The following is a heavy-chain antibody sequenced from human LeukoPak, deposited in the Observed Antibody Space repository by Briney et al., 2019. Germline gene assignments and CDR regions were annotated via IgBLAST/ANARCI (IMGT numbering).Heavy chain of an antibody. J-gene: IGHJ4*02. V-gene: IGHV4-39*07. CDR1: GGSISSSSVY. D-gene: IGHD5-18*01. CDR2: ISYSGSTT. CDR3: ARARGYSYIVDY. Sequence: PSETLSLTCTVSGGSISSSSVYWGWIRQPPGKGLEWIATISYSGSTTSYNPSLKSRVTISVDRSKNQFSLKLSSVTAADTAVYYCARARGYSYIVDYWGQGTLVTVSS.